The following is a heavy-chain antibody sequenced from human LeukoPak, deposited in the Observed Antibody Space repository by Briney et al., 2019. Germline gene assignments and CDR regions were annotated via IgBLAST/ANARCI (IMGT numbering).Heavy chain of an antibody. D-gene: IGHD6-19*01. J-gene: IGHJ4*02. CDR1: GGSISSNY. CDR3: ARDLDNSGWYVFDY. CDR2: ISYTVVT. Sequence: KPSETLSLTCTLSGGSISSNYWSWIRQPPGKGLEWIGYISYTVVTNYNPSHKSRVTISVDTSKNQHSLKLSSVTAADTAVYYCARDLDNSGWYVFDYWGQGNLVTVSS. V-gene: IGHV4-59*01.